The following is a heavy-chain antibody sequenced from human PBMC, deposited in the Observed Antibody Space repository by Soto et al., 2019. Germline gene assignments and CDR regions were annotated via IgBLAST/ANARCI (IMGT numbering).Heavy chain of an antibody. J-gene: IGHJ5*02. D-gene: IGHD6-13*01. V-gene: IGHV1-69*01. CDR2: IIPIFGAA. CDR1: GGIFSNYA. CDR3: ARVAQELGWSWLDP. Sequence: QVQLVQSGAEVNKPGSSVTVSCKTSGGIFSNYAISWVRQAPGHGLEWRGGIIPIFGAANYAQKFEGRVTFTADESTSTAYMEMSSLRSDDTAVYYCARVAQELGWSWLDPWGQGTLVTVSS.